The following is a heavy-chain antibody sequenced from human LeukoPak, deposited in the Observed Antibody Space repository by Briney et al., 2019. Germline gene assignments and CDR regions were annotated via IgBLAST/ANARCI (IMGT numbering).Heavy chain of an antibody. D-gene: IGHD2-15*01. CDR2: IWYDGSNK. V-gene: IGHV3-33*01. Sequence: GRSLRLSCAASGFTFSSYGMHWVRQAPGKGLEWVAVIWYDGSNKYYADSVKGRFTISRDNSKNTLYLQTNSLRAEDTAVYYCARVPGWSHYYFDYWGQGTLVTVSS. CDR3: ARVPGWSHYYFDY. CDR1: GFTFSSYG. J-gene: IGHJ4*02.